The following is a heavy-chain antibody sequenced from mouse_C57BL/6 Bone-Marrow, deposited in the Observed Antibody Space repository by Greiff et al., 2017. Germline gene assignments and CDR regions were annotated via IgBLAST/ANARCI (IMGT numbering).Heavy chain of an antibody. V-gene: IGHV14-3*01. CDR1: GFNIKNTY. CDR2: IDPANGNT. J-gene: IGHJ3*01. Sequence: VQLQQSVAELVRPGASVKLSCTASGFNIKNTYMHWVKQRPEQGLEWIGRIDPANGNTTSAPKFQGKATITADTSSNTAYLQLSSLTSEDTASYYCARWAYDSNYLFAYWGQGTLVTVSA. D-gene: IGHD2-5*01. CDR3: ARWAYDSNYLFAY.